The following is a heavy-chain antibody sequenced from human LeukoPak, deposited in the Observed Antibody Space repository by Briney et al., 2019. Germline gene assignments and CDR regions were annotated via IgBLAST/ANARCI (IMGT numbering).Heavy chain of an antibody. CDR3: AKKALEYCSGGNCYYPFDY. CDR1: GGSISSYY. Sequence: PSETLSLTCTVSGGSISSYYWSWIRQPPGKGLEWIGYIYYSGSTNYNPSLKSRVTISVDTSKNQFSLKLSSVTAADTAVYYCAKKALEYCSGGNCYYPFDYWGQGTLVTVSS. D-gene: IGHD2-15*01. J-gene: IGHJ4*02. V-gene: IGHV4-59*01. CDR2: IYYSGST.